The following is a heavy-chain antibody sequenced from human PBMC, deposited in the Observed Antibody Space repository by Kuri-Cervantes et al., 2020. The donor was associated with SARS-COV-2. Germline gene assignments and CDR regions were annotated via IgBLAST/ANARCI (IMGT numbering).Heavy chain of an antibody. Sequence: GESLKISCAASGFTFSRYAMHWVRQAPGKGLEWVAVISYDGTNKDYTASGKGRFTISRDNSQNTLYLQMKSLRTEDTASYYCARDRVGVHDSWGQGTQVTVSS. CDR1: GFTFSRYA. CDR3: ARDRVGVHDS. V-gene: IGHV3-30-3*01. CDR2: ISYDGTNK. D-gene: IGHD2-21*01. J-gene: IGHJ4*02.